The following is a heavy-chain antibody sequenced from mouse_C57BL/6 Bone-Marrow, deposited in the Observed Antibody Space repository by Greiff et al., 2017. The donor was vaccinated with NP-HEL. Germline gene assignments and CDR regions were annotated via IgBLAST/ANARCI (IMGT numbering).Heavy chain of an antibody. Sequence: VKLVESGPELVKPGASVKISCKASGYAFSSSWMNWVKQRPGKGLEWIGRIYPGDGDTNYNGKFKGKATLTADKSSSTAYMQLSSLTSEDSAVYFCAREYYYGSSFAWFAYWGQGTLVTVSA. CDR1: GYAFSSSW. CDR2: IYPGDGDT. CDR3: AREYYYGSSFAWFAY. J-gene: IGHJ3*01. D-gene: IGHD1-1*01. V-gene: IGHV1-82*01.